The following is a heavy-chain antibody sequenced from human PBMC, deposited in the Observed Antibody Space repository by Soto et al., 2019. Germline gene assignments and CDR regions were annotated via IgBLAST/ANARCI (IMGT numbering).Heavy chain of an antibody. CDR2: ISKSGFT. D-gene: IGHD3-10*01. CDR1: SVSINSFTNHY. J-gene: IGHJ6*02. Sequence: QAQLQTSGPGLVKPSESLSLTSTVCSVSINSFTNHYCRWIRQPPGKGLEWVGYISKSGFTRYNPSLSSRVTLSVDTSKNQFSLKLSSVTAADTALYFCATQGFGKLHGLVDVWGQGTTATVSS. CDR3: ATQGFGKLHGLVDV. V-gene: IGHV4-59*08.